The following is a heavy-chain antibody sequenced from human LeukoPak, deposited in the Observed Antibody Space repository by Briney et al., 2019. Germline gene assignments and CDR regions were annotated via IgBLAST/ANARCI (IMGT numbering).Heavy chain of an antibody. V-gene: IGHV4-59*01. CDR3: ARVGYSNYFDY. D-gene: IGHD4-11*01. CDR1: GGSISSYY. J-gene: IGHJ4*02. Sequence: SETLSLTCTVSGGSISSYYWSWIRQPPGKGLEWIGYIYYSGSTNYNPSLKSRVTISVDTSKNQFSLKLSSVTAADTAVYYCARVGYSNYFDYWVQGTLVTVSS. CDR2: IYYSGST.